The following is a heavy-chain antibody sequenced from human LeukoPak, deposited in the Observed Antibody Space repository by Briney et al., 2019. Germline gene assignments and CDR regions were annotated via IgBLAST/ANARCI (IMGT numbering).Heavy chain of an antibody. Sequence: PGGSLRLSCAASEFTFSSYWMSWVRQPPGKGLEWIGEIYHSGSTNYNPSLKSRVTISVDKSKNQFSLKLSSVTAADTAVYYCARGSYGYFDYWGQGTLVTVSS. D-gene: IGHD3-16*01. J-gene: IGHJ4*02. CDR3: ARGSYGYFDY. V-gene: IGHV4-4*02. CDR2: IYHSGST. CDR1: EFTFSSYW.